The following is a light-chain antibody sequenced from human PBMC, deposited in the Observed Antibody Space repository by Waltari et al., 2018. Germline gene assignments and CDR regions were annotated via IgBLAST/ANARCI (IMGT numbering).Light chain of an antibody. V-gene: IGLV1-44*01. CDR2: NNP. J-gene: IGLJ3*02. CDR1: SSNIGSNT. Sequence: QSVLTQPPSASGTPGQRVTISCSGSSSNIGSNTVNWYQQLPGTAPKLHLYNNPPGPSGVPDRSSGSKPGTSASLAISGLQSEDEADYYCATWDDSLNGPVFGGGTKLTVL. CDR3: ATWDDSLNGPV.